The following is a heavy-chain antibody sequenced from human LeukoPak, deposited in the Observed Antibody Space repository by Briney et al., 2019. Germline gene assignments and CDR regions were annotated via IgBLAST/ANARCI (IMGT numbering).Heavy chain of an antibody. D-gene: IGHD3-22*01. CDR3: ARSYYYDSSGIDY. V-gene: IGHV5-51*01. Sequence: GESLKISCKGSGYSFTIYWIGWVRQMPGKGLEWMGIIYPGDSDTRYSPSFQGQVTISADKSISTAYLQWSSLKASDTAMYYCARSYYYDSSGIDYWGQGTLVTVSS. J-gene: IGHJ4*02. CDR1: GYSFTIYW. CDR2: IYPGDSDT.